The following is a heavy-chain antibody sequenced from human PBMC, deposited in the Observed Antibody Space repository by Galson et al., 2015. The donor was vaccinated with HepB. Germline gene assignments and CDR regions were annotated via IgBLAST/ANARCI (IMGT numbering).Heavy chain of an antibody. V-gene: IGHV3-53*01. CDR1: GFTVSATY. CDR3: ARGYSVGWYSGLGS. J-gene: IGHJ5*02. Sequence: SLRLSCAASGFTVSATYMSWVRQAPGKGLECVSLICSGGDTYYANSVKGRFTIPRDESRNTLYLQMNTLRAEDTAMYYCARGYSVGWYSGLGSWGQGTLVTVSS. CDR2: ICSGGDT. D-gene: IGHD1-26*01.